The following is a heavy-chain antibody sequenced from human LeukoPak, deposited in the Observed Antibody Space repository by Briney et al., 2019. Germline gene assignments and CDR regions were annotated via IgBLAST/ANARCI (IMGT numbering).Heavy chain of an antibody. Sequence: PGGSLRLSCAASGFTFSSYAMSWVRQAPGKGLEWVSAISGSGGSTYYADSVKGRFTISRDNSKNTLYLQMNSLRAEDTALYYCAKGFTMILSRGSDYGMDVWGQGTTVTVSS. CDR3: AKGFTMILSRGSDYGMDV. D-gene: IGHD3-22*01. CDR1: GFTFSSYA. V-gene: IGHV3-23*01. CDR2: ISGSGGST. J-gene: IGHJ6*02.